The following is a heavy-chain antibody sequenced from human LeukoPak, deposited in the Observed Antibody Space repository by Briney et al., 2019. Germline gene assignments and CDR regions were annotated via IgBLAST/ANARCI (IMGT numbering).Heavy chain of an antibody. CDR1: GGTFSSYA. D-gene: IGHD2-8*01. Sequence: SVKVSCKASGGTFSSYAITWVRQAPGQGLEWMGRIIPILGIANYAQKFQGRVTITADKSTSTAYMELSSLRSEDTAVYYCARDGARNIVLMVYATNWFDPWGQGTLVTVSS. CDR3: ARDGARNIVLMVYATNWFDP. J-gene: IGHJ5*02. V-gene: IGHV1-69*04. CDR2: IIPILGIA.